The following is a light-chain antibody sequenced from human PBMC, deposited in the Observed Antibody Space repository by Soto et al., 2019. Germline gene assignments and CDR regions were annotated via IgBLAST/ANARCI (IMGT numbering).Light chain of an antibody. CDR2: DVN. Sequence: QSALTQPASVSGSPGQSITISCTGTSSDVGGYNYVSWYQQHPGKVPKVIIYDVNNRPSGVSNRFSGSKSGNTASLTISGLQAEDEADYYCSSYTRTSTIVLFGGGTKVTVL. V-gene: IGLV2-14*01. J-gene: IGLJ2*01. CDR3: SSYTRTSTIVL. CDR1: SSDVGGYNY.